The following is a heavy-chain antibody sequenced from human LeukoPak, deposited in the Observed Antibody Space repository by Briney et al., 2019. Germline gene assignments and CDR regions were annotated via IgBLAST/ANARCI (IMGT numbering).Heavy chain of an antibody. Sequence: PGGSLRLSCAASGFTFSSYGMHWVRQAPGKGLEWVAVISYDGSNKYYADSVKGRFTISRDNSKNTLYLQVNSLRAEDTAVYYCAKEIGVGGDPDLDYWGQGTLVTVSS. V-gene: IGHV3-30*18. CDR1: GFTFSSYG. CDR3: AKEIGVGGDPDLDY. D-gene: IGHD4-17*01. J-gene: IGHJ4*02. CDR2: ISYDGSNK.